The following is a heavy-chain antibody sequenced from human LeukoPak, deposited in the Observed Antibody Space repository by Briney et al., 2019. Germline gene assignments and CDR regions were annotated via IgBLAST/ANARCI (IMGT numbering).Heavy chain of an antibody. Sequence: ASVKVSCTASGYTFTSYDINWGRQPPGQGHEWMGWINTNSGNTGSAQEFQGRVTMTRTTSISTAYMELSSRRYEDTSVYYCARDPYSSSWCDYYYYYMDVGAKGTTVSVS. J-gene: IGHJ6*03. CDR3: ARDPYSSSWCDYYYYYMDV. CDR2: INTNSGNT. D-gene: IGHD6-13*01. V-gene: IGHV1-8*01. CDR1: GYTFTSYD.